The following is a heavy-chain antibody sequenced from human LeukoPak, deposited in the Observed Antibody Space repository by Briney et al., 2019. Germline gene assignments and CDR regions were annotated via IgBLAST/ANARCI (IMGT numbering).Heavy chain of an antibody. D-gene: IGHD4-17*01. CDR3: AKSSHGDSCFDY. J-gene: IGHJ4*02. CDR1: GFTFSSYG. V-gene: IGHV3-30*18. Sequence: PGGSLRLSCAASGFTFSSYGMHWVRQAPGKGLEWVAVISYDGSNKYYADSVKGRFTISRDNSKNTLYLQMNSLRAEDTAVYYCAKSSHGDSCFDYWGQGTLVTVSS. CDR2: ISYDGSNK.